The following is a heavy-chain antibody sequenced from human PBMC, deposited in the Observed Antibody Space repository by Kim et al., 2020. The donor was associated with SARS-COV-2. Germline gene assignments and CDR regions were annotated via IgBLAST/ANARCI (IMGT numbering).Heavy chain of an antibody. Sequence: YADSVKGTFTISRDNSKNTLYLQMNSLRAEDTAVYYCARGHLPGSNPQDYWGQGTLVTVSS. CDR3: ARGHLPGSNPQDY. J-gene: IGHJ4*02. V-gene: IGHV3-66*01.